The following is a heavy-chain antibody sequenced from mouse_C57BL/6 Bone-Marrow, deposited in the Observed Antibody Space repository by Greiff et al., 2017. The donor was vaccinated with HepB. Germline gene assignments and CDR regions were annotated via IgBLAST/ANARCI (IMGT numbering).Heavy chain of an antibody. CDR2: IYPRSGNT. V-gene: IGHV1-81*01. Sequence: VMLVESGAELARPGASVKLSCKASGYTFTSYGISWVKQRTGQGLEWIGEIYPRSGNTYYNEKFKGKATLTADKSSSTAYMELRSLTSEDSAVYFCARGRIYDGSVRFAYWGQGTLVTVSA. CDR3: ARGRIYDGSVRFAY. CDR1: GYTFTSYG. J-gene: IGHJ3*01. D-gene: IGHD2-3*01.